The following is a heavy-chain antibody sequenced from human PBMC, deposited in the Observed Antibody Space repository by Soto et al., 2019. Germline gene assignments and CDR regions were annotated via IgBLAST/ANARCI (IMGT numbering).Heavy chain of an antibody. CDR3: ASPSYCSSTSCYFEPYYGMDV. D-gene: IGHD2-2*01. J-gene: IGHJ6*02. CDR2: ISGSGGST. CDR1: GFTFSSYA. Sequence: GGSLRLSCAASGFTFSSYAMSWVRQAPGKGLEWVSAISGSGGSTYYADSVKGRFTISRDNSKNTLYLQMNSLRAEDTAVYYCASPSYCSSTSCYFEPYYGMDVWGQGTTVTVSS. V-gene: IGHV3-23*01.